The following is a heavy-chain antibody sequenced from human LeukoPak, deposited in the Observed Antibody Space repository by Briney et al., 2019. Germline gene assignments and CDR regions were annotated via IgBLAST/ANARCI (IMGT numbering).Heavy chain of an antibody. D-gene: IGHD3-3*01. J-gene: IGHJ4*02. CDR2: ISGSGGST. V-gene: IGHV3-23*01. CDR3: AKEEGVASEFDY. Sequence: PGGSLRLSCAASGFTFSSYGMSWVRQAPGKGLEWVSAISGSGGSTYYADSVKGRFTIPRDNSKNTLYLQMNSLRAEDTAVYYCAKEEGVASEFDYWGQGTLVTVSS. CDR1: GFTFSSYG.